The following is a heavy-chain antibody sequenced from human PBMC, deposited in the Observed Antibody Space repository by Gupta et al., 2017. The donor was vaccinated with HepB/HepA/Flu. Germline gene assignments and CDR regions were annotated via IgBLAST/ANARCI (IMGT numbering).Heavy chain of an antibody. D-gene: IGHD2-8*01. CDR2: IWYDGSNK. Sequence: QVQLVESGGGVVQPGRSLRLSCAASGFPFNSYGMHWVRQAPGKGLEWVAVIWYDGSNKYYADSVKGQFTISRDNSKNTLYLQMNSLRAEDTAVYYCARDYQATNGHFYYGMDVWGQGTTVTVSS. CDR3: ARDYQATNGHFYYGMDV. J-gene: IGHJ6*02. V-gene: IGHV3-33*01. CDR1: GFPFNSYG.